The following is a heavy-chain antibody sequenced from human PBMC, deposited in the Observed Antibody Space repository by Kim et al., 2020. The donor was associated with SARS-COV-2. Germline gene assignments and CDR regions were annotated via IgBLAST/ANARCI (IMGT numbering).Heavy chain of an antibody. D-gene: IGHD1-7*01. J-gene: IGHJ4*02. CDR2: IDTTSNYI. CDR3: ARGQGGGTTHFDF. Sequence: GGSLRLSCVASGFTFSSYTMNWVRQAPGKGLEWISYIDTTSNYIIYADSVRGRFTFSRDNTKKSLFLQMNSLGDDDTAIYYCARGQGGGTTHFDFWGQGTLVTVSS. V-gene: IGHV3-48*02. CDR1: GFTFSSYT.